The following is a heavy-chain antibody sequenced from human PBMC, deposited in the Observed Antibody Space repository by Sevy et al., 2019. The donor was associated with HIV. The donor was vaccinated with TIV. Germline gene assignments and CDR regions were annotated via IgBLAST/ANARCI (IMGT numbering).Heavy chain of an antibody. V-gene: IGHV3-23*01. CDR2: ISFSGSKT. CDR1: GFNFNNYA. CDR3: AKTPFVDFCNDYYSFYFDF. J-gene: IGHJ4*02. Sequence: GGSLRPSFAAAGFNFNNYAMTWVRQAPGKGLEWVSGISFSGSKTYYTEPVKGRFSISRDPSKNTMYLQMNNVRVEETAVYFCAKTPFVDFCNDYYSFYFDFWGQGTLVTVSS. D-gene: IGHD3-3*01.